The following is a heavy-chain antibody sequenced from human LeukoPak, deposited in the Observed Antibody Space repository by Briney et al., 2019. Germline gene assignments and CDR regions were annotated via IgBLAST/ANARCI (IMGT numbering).Heavy chain of an antibody. V-gene: IGHV1-46*01. CDR2: INPSGGST. CDR1: GYTFTSYY. D-gene: IGHD6-13*01. CDR3: ARAYGVGSSWYRGLDY. J-gene: IGHJ4*02. Sequence: GASVKVSCKASGYTFTSYYMHWVRQAPGQGLEWMGIINPSGGSTSYAQKFQGRVTMTRDMSTSTVYMELSSLRSEDTAVYYCARAYGVGSSWYRGLDYWGQGTLVTVSS.